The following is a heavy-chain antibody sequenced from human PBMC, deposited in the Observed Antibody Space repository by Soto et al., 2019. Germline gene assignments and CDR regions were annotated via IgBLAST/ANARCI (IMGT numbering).Heavy chain of an antibody. CDR2: VSHTGAT. V-gene: IGHV4-61*01. CDR3: AREFSSANIIYYDF. J-gene: IGHJ4*02. CDR1: GGSISLERFY. Sequence: QVQLQESGPGLVKPSETLSLTCTVSGGSISLERFYWTWIRQPPGKGLEWIGYVSHTGATNYNPYLLSRVDIWLDTSRDQFSLKLRSLTSADTAVYFCAREFSSANIIYYDFWGQGTLVSVSA.